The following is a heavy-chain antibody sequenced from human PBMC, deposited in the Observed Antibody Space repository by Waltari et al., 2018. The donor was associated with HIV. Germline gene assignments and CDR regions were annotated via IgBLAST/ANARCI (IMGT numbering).Heavy chain of an antibody. V-gene: IGHV3-23*04. CDR3: AKPQGGWELLGDFDM. J-gene: IGHJ3*02. CDR2: IGDKGGSA. CDR1: GFSFSSYA. D-gene: IGHD1-26*01. Sequence: EVQLVESGGGLVQPGGSLRVSCAASGFSFSSYAMSWVRQGPGRGGEWCAVIGDKGGSASYADSVKGRFTISRDNSKNTRYLQINSLRAYDTAVYYCAKPQGGWELLGDFDMWGQGTMVAVSS.